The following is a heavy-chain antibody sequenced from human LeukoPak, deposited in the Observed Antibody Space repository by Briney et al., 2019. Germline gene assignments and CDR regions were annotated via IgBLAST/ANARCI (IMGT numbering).Heavy chain of an antibody. Sequence: ASVKVSCKASGYTFTSYYMHWVRQAPGQGLEWMGLINPTGGSTGYAQKFQGRVTMTTDASTSTVYMELRSLGSDDTAVYYCARDYRGSESPSIYWGQGTLVTVSS. J-gene: IGHJ4*02. CDR3: ARDYRGSESPSIY. D-gene: IGHD3-10*01. CDR1: GYTFTSYY. V-gene: IGHV1-46*01. CDR2: INPTGGST.